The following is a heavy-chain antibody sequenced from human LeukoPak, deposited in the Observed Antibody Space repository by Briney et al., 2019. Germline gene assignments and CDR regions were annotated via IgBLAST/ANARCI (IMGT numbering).Heavy chain of an antibody. J-gene: IGHJ6*02. CDR3: ARGDYSNSRSVYYYGMDV. CDR2: IIPIFGTA. D-gene: IGHD4-11*01. V-gene: IGHV1-69*13. Sequence: SVKVSCTASGGTFGSYAISWVRQAPGQGLEWMGGIIPIFGTANYAQKFQGRVTITADESTSTAYMELSSLRSEDTAVYYCARGDYSNSRSVYYYGMDVWGQGTTVTVSS. CDR1: GGTFGSYA.